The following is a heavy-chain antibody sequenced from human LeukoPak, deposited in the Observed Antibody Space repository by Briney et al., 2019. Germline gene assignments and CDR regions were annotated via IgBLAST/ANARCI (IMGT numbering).Heavy chain of an antibody. CDR3: AKFRGYSYGPIGY. Sequence: GGSLRLSCAASGFIVRTNYMTWVRQAPGKGLEWVSVIYSGGNTYYADSVKGRFTISRDNSKNTLYLQMNSLRAEDTAVYYCAKFRGYSYGPIGYWGQGTLVTVSS. J-gene: IGHJ4*02. D-gene: IGHD5-18*01. CDR1: GFIVRTNY. CDR2: IYSGGNT. V-gene: IGHV3-66*01.